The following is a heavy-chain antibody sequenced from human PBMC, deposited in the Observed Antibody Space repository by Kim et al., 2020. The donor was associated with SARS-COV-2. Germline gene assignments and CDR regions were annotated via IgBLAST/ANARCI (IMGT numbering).Heavy chain of an antibody. CDR2: A. V-gene: IGHV1-69*01. D-gene: IGHD6-19*01. J-gene: IGHJ4*02. Sequence: ANYAQKFQGRVTITADESTSTAYMELSSLRSEDTAVYYCARGPGIAVAGSWGQGTLVTVSS. CDR3: ARGPGIAVAGS.